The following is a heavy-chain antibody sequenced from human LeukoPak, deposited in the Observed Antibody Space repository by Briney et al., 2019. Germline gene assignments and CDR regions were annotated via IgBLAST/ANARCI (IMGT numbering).Heavy chain of an antibody. CDR1: GVSISSSNSY. CDR2: IYYSRNT. V-gene: IGHV4-39*01. D-gene: IGHD3/OR15-3a*01. J-gene: IGHJ4*02. Sequence: PETLSLTCTVSGVSISSSNSYWGWIRQPPGKGLEWIGSIYYSRNTYYNASLKSQVSISIDTSKNQFSLRLTSVTAADTAVYYCARQTGSGLFILPGGQGTLVTVSS. CDR3: ARQTGSGLFILP.